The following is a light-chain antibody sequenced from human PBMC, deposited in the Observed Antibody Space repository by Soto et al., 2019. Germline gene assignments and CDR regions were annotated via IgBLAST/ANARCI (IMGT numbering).Light chain of an antibody. V-gene: IGKV3-11*01. CDR2: DAS. CDR3: QQRSSWPLLWT. CDR1: QSVSSY. Sequence: EIVLTQSPATLSLSPGERATLSCGASQSVSSYLAWYQQKPGQAPRLLIYDASNRATGIPARFSGSGSGTDFTLTISSLEPEDFAVYYCQQRSSWPLLWTFGGGTKVEIK. J-gene: IGKJ4*01.